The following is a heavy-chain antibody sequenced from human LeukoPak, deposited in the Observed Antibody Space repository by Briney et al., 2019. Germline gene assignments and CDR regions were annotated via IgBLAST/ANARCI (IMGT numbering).Heavy chain of an antibody. Sequence: AASVKVSCKASGGTFSSYAISWVRQAPGQGLEWMGGIIPIFGTANYAQKFQGRVTITTDESTSTAYMELSSLRSEDTAVYYCARNGYNWNYDAFDIWGQGTMVTVSS. CDR2: IIPIFGTA. CDR1: GGTFSSYA. CDR3: ARNGYNWNYDAFDI. V-gene: IGHV1-69*05. D-gene: IGHD1-7*01. J-gene: IGHJ3*02.